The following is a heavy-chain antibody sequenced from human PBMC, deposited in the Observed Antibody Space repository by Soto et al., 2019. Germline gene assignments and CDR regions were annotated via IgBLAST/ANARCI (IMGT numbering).Heavy chain of an antibody. CDR1: GFTFSSYG. V-gene: IGHV3-30*18. J-gene: IGHJ6*02. D-gene: IGHD6-19*01. CDR3: AKDPKQWLVNYYYGMDV. Sequence: PGGSLRLSCAGSGFTFSSYGIHWVRQAPGKGLEWVAVISYDGNTEYHADSVKGRFAISRDNSKNTLYLQMNSLRVEDTAIYYCAKDPKQWLVNYYYGMDVWGHGTTVTVSS. CDR2: ISYDGNTE.